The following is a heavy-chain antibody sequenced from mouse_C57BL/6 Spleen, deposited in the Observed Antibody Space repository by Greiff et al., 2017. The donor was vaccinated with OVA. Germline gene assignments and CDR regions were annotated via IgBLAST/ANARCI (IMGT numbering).Heavy chain of an antibody. J-gene: IGHJ2*01. Sequence: QVQLQQSGAELVMPGASVKLSCKASGYTFTSYWMHWVKQRPGQGLEWIGEIDPSDSYTNYNQKFKGKSTLTVDKSSSTAYMQLSSLTSEDSAVYYCARRNSNGFDYWGQGTTLTVSS. CDR1: GYTFTSYW. CDR3: ARRNSNGFDY. CDR2: IDPSDSYT. D-gene: IGHD2-5*01. V-gene: IGHV1-69*01.